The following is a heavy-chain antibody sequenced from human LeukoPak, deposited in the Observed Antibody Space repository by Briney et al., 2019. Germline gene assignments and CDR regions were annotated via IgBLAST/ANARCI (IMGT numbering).Heavy chain of an antibody. Sequence: SETLSLTCTVSGASINRASYYWGWIRQPPGKGLEWIGTIYSSGSTYYKSSLESRVSISVDTSKNQFSLKLGSVTAADTAVYYCAVGSGYFFDYWGQGTLVTVSS. CDR1: GASINRASYY. V-gene: IGHV4-39*01. CDR2: IYSSGST. D-gene: IGHD3-22*01. CDR3: AVGSGYFFDY. J-gene: IGHJ4*02.